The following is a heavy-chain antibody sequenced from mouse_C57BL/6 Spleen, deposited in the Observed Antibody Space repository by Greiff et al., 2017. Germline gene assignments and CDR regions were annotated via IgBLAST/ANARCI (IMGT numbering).Heavy chain of an antibody. CDR3: ARRAPFRDGSSDWYFDV. D-gene: IGHD1-1*01. J-gene: IGHJ1*03. V-gene: IGHV3-8*01. Sequence: EVQLQQSGPGLAKPSQTLSLTCSVTGYSITSDYWNWIRKFPGNKLEYMGYISYSGSTYYNPSLKSRISITRDTSKNQYYLQLNSVTTEDTATYYCARRAPFRDGSSDWYFDVWGTGTTVTVSS. CDR2: ISYSGST. CDR1: GYSITSDY.